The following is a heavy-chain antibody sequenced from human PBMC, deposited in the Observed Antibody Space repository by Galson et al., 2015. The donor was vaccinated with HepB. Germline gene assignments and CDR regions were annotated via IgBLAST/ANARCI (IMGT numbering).Heavy chain of an antibody. J-gene: IGHJ4*02. CDR2: IYTSVGT. CDR3: ARSRSRYVYFDS. CDR1: GGPIRSYY. Sequence: QVQLQESGPGLVKPSESLALPCTVSGGPIRSYYWSWIRQHAGKVLEWIGSIYTSVGTNYNLSLHRRVTMSVDTSKNKFSLKVAFVAAAAPAVYYCARSRSRYVYFDSWGQGTFVTVSS. V-gene: IGHV4-4*07. D-gene: IGHD2-15*01.